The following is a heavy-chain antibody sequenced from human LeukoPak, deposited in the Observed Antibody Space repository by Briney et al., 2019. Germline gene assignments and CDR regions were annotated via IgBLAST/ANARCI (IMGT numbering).Heavy chain of an antibody. D-gene: IGHD2-15*01. CDR3: ARPLSLGYCSGGSCYGRGAWFDR. V-gene: IGHV4-61*05. J-gene: IGHJ5*02. CDR1: GGSVSSSSFY. Sequence: PSETLSLTCSVSGGSVSSSSFYWSWIRQPPGKGLEWIGYISYSGSTNYNPSLKSRVTISVDKSKNQFSLKLRSVTAADTAVYYCARPLSLGYCSGGSCYGRGAWFDRWGQGTLVTVSS. CDR2: ISYSGST.